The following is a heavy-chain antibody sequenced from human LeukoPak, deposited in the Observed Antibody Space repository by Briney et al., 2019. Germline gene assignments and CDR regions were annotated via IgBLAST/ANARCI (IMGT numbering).Heavy chain of an antibody. CDR1: GGSISSSSYY. J-gene: IGHJ4*02. Sequence: SETLSLTCTVSGGSISSSSYYWGWIRQPPGKGLEWIGSIYYSGSTYYNPSLKSRVTISVDTSKNQFSLKLSSVTAADTAVYYCARGSNWGSDYWGQGTLVTVSS. D-gene: IGHD7-27*01. V-gene: IGHV4-39*01. CDR3: ARGSNWGSDY. CDR2: IYYSGST.